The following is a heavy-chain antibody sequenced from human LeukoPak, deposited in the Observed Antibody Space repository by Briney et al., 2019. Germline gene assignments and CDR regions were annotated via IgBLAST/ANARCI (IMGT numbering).Heavy chain of an antibody. CDR2: ISGSGGST. J-gene: IGHJ4*02. D-gene: IGHD2-2*01. CDR3: ARGDCSSTSCQYDY. CDR1: GFTFSSYA. V-gene: IGHV3-23*01. Sequence: GGSLRLSCAASGFTFSSYAMSWVRQAPGKGLEWVSAISGSGGSTYYADSVKGRFTISRDNSKNTLYLQMNSLRAEDTAVYYCARGDCSSTSCQYDYWGQGTLVTVSS.